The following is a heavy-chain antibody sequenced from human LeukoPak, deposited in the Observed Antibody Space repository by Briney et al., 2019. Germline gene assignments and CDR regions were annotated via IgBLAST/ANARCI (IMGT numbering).Heavy chain of an antibody. D-gene: IGHD6-19*01. J-gene: IGHJ6*03. CDR1: GFTFSDYY. CDR2: ISSSGSTI. Sequence: GGSLRLSCAASGFTFSDYYMSWIRQAPGKGLEWVSYISSSGSTIYYADSVKGRFTISRYNAKNSLYLQMNSLRAEDTAVYYCARDVRYSSGWYLYYYYYMDVWGKGTTVTVSS. CDR3: ARDVRYSSGWYLYYYYYMDV. V-gene: IGHV3-11*04.